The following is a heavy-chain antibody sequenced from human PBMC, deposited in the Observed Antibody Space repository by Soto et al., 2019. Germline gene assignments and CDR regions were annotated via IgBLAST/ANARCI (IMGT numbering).Heavy chain of an antibody. CDR2: IRSKAYGGTT. Sequence: GGSLRLSCTASGLTFGDYAMSWFRQAPGKGLEWVGFIRSKAYGGTTEYAASVKGRFTISRDDSKSIAYLQMNSLKTEDTAVYYCTRVEYYYGMDVWGQGTTVTVSS. CDR3: TRVEYYYGMDV. J-gene: IGHJ6*02. CDR1: GLTFGDYA. V-gene: IGHV3-49*03.